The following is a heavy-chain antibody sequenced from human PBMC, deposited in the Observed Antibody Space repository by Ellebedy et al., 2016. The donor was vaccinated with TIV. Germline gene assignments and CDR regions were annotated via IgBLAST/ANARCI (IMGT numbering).Heavy chain of an antibody. J-gene: IGHJ3*01. CDR3: AKGKGYSDAFDS. CDR2: ISANGVNT. Sequence: GESLKISXAVSGFTFSRNVMNWVRQAPGKGLEWVSSISANGVNTYDADSVKGRFTISRDNSKNTLYLQMNGLRAEDTAIYYCAKGKGYSDAFDSWGQGTMVTVSS. CDR1: GFTFSRNV. V-gene: IGHV3-23*01. D-gene: IGHD5-18*01.